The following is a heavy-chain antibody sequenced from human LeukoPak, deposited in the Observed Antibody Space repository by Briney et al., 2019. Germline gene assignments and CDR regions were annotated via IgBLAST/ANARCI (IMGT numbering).Heavy chain of an antibody. CDR1: GGSISSGSYY. CDR2: IYTSGST. J-gene: IGHJ3*02. Sequence: SSETLSLTCTVSGGSISSGSYYWSWIRQPAGKGLEWIGRIYTSGSTNYNPSLKSRVTISVDTSKNQFSLKLSSVTAADTAVYCCARGWGIAALSDAFDIWGQGTMVTVSS. V-gene: IGHV4-61*02. CDR3: ARGWGIAALSDAFDI. D-gene: IGHD6-6*01.